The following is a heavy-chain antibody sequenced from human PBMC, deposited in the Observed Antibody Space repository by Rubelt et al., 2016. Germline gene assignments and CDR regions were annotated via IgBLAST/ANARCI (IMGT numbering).Heavy chain of an antibody. Sequence: QVQLRESGPGPVKPSETLSLTCTVSGGSISGYYWSWIRQPAGKGLEWIGRIYSSGSTKYSPSLESRVTMSKDKSKNQCSLILSSVAAADTAVYFCARGRIASGDGMDVWGPGTTVTVSS. CDR2: IYSSGST. V-gene: IGHV4-4*07. D-gene: IGHD6-13*01. CDR1: GGSISGYY. J-gene: IGHJ6*02. CDR3: ARGRIASGDGMDV.